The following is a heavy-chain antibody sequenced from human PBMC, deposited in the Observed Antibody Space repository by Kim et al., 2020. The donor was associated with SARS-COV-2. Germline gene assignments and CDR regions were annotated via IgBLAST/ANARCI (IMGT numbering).Heavy chain of an antibody. CDR2: T. V-gene: IGHV1-46*01. CDR3: ARGTTRDAFDI. D-gene: IGHD4-17*01. Sequence: TSYAQKFQGRVTMTRDTSTSTVYMELSSLRSEDTAVYYCARGTTRDAFDIWGQGTMVTVSS. J-gene: IGHJ3*02.